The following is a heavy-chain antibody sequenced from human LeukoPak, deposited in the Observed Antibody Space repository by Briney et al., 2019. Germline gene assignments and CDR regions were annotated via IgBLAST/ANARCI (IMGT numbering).Heavy chain of an antibody. CDR1: GFTFDELA. Sequence: GGSLRLSCAPSGFTFDELAMHWVRHVPGRGLEWVSLISGDGANEYYADSVKGRFTISRDNSRNSLFLQMNSLRTEDTALYFCAKRSGAPNNFDYWGQGVLVTVSS. CDR2: ISGDGANE. V-gene: IGHV3-43*02. D-gene: IGHD1-1*01. CDR3: AKRSGAPNNFDY. J-gene: IGHJ4*02.